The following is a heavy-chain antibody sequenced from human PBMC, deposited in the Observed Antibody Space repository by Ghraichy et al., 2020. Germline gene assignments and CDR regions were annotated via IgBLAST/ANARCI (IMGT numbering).Heavy chain of an antibody. J-gene: IGHJ3*02. CDR1: GGSISSSSYY. CDR3: ASNRDSSGTNDAFDI. V-gene: IGHV4-39*07. CDR2: IYYSGST. D-gene: IGHD3-22*01. Sequence: SQTLSLTCTVSGGSISSSSYYWGWIRQPPGKGLEWIGSIYYSGSTYYNPSLKSRVTISVDTSKNQFSLKLSSVTAADTAVYYCASNRDSSGTNDAFDIWGQGTMVTVSS.